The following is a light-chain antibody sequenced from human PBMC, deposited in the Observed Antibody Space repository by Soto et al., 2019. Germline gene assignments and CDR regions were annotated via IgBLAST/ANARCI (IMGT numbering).Light chain of an antibody. CDR3: AAWDDGLNGYV. V-gene: IGLV2-8*01. CDR1: STDVGGYNY. Sequence: QSALTQPPSAAGSPGQSVTISCTGTSTDVGGYNYVSWYQQYPGKAPKLMIYEVSKRPSGVPDRFSGSKSGNTASLTVSGLQAEDEADYYCAAWDDGLNGYVFGTGTKLTVL. CDR2: EVS. J-gene: IGLJ1*01.